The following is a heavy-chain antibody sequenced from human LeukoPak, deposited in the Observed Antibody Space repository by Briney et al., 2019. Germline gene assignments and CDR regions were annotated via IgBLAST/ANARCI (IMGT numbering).Heavy chain of an antibody. CDR1: GYTFTGYY. V-gene: IGHV1-2*02. J-gene: IGHJ3*02. CDR2: INPNSGGT. CDR3: ARSLSGYDAFDI. D-gene: IGHD5-12*01. Sequence: ASVKVSCKASGYTFTGYYMHWVRQAPGQGLEWMGWINPNSGGTNYAQKFQGRVTMTRDTSISTAYMELSRLRSEDTAVYYCARSLSGYDAFDIWGQGTMVTVSS.